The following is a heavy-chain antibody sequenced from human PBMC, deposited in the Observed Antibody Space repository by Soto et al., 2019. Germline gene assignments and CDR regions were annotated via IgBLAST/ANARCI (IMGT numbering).Heavy chain of an antibody. CDR1: GLTISGKKY. Sequence: DVQLVESGGGLIQPGESLRLSCAAFGLTISGKKYVAWVRQAPGKGLEWVSALYDVDGSFYADSVKGRFTTSSDSSKTPVYLQRNDLRADDTAVYYCATWHEREHAYDVWGQGTTVTVSS. CDR2: LYDVDGS. CDR3: ATWHEREHAYDV. V-gene: IGHV3-53*01. J-gene: IGHJ3*01. D-gene: IGHD1-1*01.